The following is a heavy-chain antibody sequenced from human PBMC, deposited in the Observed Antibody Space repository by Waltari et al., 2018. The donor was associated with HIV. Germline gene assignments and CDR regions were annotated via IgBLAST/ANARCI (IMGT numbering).Heavy chain of an antibody. CDR1: GYTFIPHD. J-gene: IGHJ4*02. D-gene: IGHD3-22*01. CDR3: ARDSYYYDSSGFFPDF. Sequence: VQLVQSGAEDKKPGASATVPCKSSGYTFIPHDSHRVGQAPGQGLEGMGRIKLNMGYTNYGQKLQGGVTMTRETSISTAYMELSRLRSDDTAVYYCARDSYYYDSSGFFPDFWGQGTLVTVSS. V-gene: IGHV1-2*06. CDR2: IKLNMGYT.